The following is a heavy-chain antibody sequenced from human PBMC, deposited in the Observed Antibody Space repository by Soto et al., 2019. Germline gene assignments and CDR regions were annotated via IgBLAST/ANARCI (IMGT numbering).Heavy chain of an antibody. Sequence: QVQLVQSGAEVKKPGASVKVSCKTSGYTFTGYYIYWVRRAPGQGLEWMGWINPHSGGTDSSQKFQGRVTMTRDTSISTAYMELSRLRSDDTAVYYCAGTSCSSTTCPTTYWGQGTLVTVSS. CDR1: GYTFTGYY. CDR3: AGTSCSSTTCPTTY. CDR2: INPHSGGT. J-gene: IGHJ4*02. D-gene: IGHD2-2*01. V-gene: IGHV1-2*02.